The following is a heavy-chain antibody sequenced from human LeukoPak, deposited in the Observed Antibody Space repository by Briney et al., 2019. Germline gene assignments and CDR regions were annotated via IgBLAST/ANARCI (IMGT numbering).Heavy chain of an antibody. Sequence: SETLSLTCTVSGYSISSGYYWGWIRQPPGKGLEWIGSIYHSGSTNYNPSLKSRVTISVDTSKNQFSLKLSSVTAADTAVYYCAVGTRYDFWGNWFDPWGQGTLVTVSS. CDR1: GYSISSGYY. J-gene: IGHJ5*02. CDR3: AVGTRYDFWGNWFDP. CDR2: IYHSGST. V-gene: IGHV4-38-2*02. D-gene: IGHD3-3*01.